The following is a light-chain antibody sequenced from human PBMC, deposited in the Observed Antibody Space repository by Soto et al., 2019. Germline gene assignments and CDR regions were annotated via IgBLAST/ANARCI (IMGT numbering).Light chain of an antibody. Sequence: EIILTQSPATLSLSPGERATLSCSASQSVTSYVAWYQQKPGQAPRLLIYGASNRATGIPDRFSGSGSGTDFTLTISRLEPEDFAMYYCQQYGYLVTFGGGTKVDIK. CDR1: QSVTSY. CDR3: QQYGYLVT. V-gene: IGKV3-20*01. J-gene: IGKJ4*01. CDR2: GAS.